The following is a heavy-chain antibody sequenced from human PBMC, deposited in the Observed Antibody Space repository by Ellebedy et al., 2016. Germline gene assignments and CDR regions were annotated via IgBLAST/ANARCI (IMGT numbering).Heavy chain of an antibody. D-gene: IGHD3-3*02. J-gene: IGHJ2*01. Sequence: ASVKVSXKVSGYSLTDLSIHWVRQAPGKGLEWMGTIDPEDGETIYAQKFQGRVTMTEDTSTDTAYMELSSLRSEDTAEYYCARNVRTGAHFWYFDLWGRGTLVTVSS. CDR1: GYSLTDLS. V-gene: IGHV1-24*01. CDR2: IDPEDGET. CDR3: ARNVRTGAHFWYFDL.